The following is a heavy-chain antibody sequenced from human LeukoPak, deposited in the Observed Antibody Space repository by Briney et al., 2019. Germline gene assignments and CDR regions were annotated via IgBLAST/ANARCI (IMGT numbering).Heavy chain of an antibody. J-gene: IGHJ4*02. CDR1: GYSFGSFG. D-gene: IGHD3-10*01. V-gene: IGHV1-18*01. CDR3: ARGGYYGSGSFPDY. CDR2: ISAYNGNT. Sequence: ASVKVSCKASGYSFGSFGINWVRHAPGQGLEWMGWISAYNGNTNYAQKVQGRVTMTTDTSTSTAYMDLMNLRSDDTDVYYCARGGYYGSGSFPDYWGQGTLVTVSS.